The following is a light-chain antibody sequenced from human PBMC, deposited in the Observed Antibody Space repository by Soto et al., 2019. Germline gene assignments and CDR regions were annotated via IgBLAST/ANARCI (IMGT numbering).Light chain of an antibody. V-gene: IGLV1-40*01. CDR3: QSYDSSLSGYV. CDR1: SSNIGAGYD. Sequence: QSVLTQPASVSGPPGQSITISCTGSSSNIGAGYDVHWYQQLPGTAPKLLIYGNSNRPSGVPDRFSGSKSGTSASLAITGLQAEDEADYYCQSYDSSLSGYVFGTGTKVTVL. CDR2: GNS. J-gene: IGLJ1*01.